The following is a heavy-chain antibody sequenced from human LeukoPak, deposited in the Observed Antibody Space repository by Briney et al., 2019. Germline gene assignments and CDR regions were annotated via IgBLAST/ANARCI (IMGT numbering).Heavy chain of an antibody. D-gene: IGHD6-13*01. CDR1: GGSISSGGYY. V-gene: IGHV4-31*03. J-gene: IGHJ6*02. CDR3: ARDLSVAAAGTTSYYYDMDV. CDR2: IYYSGST. Sequence: SQTLSLTCTVSGGSISSGGYYWSWIRQHPGKGLEWIGYIYYSGSTYYNPSLKSRVTISVDTSKNQFSLKLSSVTAADTAVYYCARDLSVAAAGTTSYYYDMDVWGQGTTVTVSS.